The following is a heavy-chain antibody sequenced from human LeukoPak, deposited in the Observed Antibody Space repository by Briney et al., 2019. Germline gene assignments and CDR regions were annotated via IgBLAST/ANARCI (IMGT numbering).Heavy chain of an antibody. CDR2: INHSGST. D-gene: IGHD1-7*01. V-gene: IGHV4-34*01. Sequence: SETLSLTCAVYGGSFSGYYWSWIRQPPGKGLEWIGEINHSGSTNYNPSLKSRVTISVDTSKNQFSLKLSSVTAADTAVYYCAGGGGITGTTAYYYCMDVWGKGTTVTVSS. CDR3: AGGGGITGTTAYYYCMDV. CDR1: GGSFSGYY. J-gene: IGHJ6*03.